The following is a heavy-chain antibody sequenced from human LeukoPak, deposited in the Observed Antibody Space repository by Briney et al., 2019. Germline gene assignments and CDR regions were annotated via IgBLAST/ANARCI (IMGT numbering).Heavy chain of an antibody. CDR1: GGTFSSYA. D-gene: IGHD6-13*01. CDR3: ARDLGIAAAGTNWFDP. CDR2: IIPIFGTA. J-gene: IGHJ5*02. Sequence: SVKVSCKASGGTFSSYAISWVRQAPGQGLELMGGIIPIFGTANYAQKFQGRVTITTDESTSTAYMELSSLRSEDTAVYYCARDLGIAAAGTNWFDPWGQGTLVTVSS. V-gene: IGHV1-69*05.